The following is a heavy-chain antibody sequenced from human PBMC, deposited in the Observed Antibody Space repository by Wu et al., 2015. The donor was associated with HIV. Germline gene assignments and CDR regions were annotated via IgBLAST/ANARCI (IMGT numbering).Heavy chain of an antibody. CDR1: GDTFSYSA. D-gene: IGHD3-9*01. J-gene: IGHJ4*02. V-gene: IGHV1-2*02. CDR2: TNPNSGGT. CDR3: ARDYYDVLTTYSHYFFDL. Sequence: QVQLVQSGTEGKKPGSSVKVSCKASGDTFSYSAISWVRQAPGQGLEWMGWTNPNSGGTNYAQKFQDRVTLTRDTSITTAYMEMSGLRSDDTAVYYCARDYYDVLTTYSHYFFDLWGQGTLVTVSS.